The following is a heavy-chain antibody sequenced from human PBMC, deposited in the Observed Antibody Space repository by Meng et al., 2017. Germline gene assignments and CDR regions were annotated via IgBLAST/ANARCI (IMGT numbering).Heavy chain of an antibody. CDR2: IYSGGST. V-gene: IGHV3-53*01. CDR3: ARGGSYYSY. J-gene: IGHJ4*02. D-gene: IGHD1-26*01. Sequence: VLLCEHERVLLRRGVSLRLPCAATVLTVSINDLRWVRQAQGKGLEWVSVIYSGGSTYYADSVSGRFTISRDNSKNTLYLQMNSLRAEDTVVYYCARGGSYYSYWGQGTLVTVSS. CDR1: VLTVSIND.